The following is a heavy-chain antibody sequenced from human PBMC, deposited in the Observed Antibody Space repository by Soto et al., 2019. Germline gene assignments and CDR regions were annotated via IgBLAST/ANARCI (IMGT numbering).Heavy chain of an antibody. V-gene: IGHV1-69*06. Sequence: SVKVSCKASGGTFSSYAISWVRQAPGQGLEWMGGIIPIFGTANYAQKFQGRVTITADKSTSTAYMELSRLRSDDTAVYYCVTSRISIAVAGETEYYFDYWGQGTPVTVSS. CDR2: IIPIFGTA. CDR1: GGTFSSYA. J-gene: IGHJ4*02. CDR3: VTSRISIAVAGETEYYFDY. D-gene: IGHD6-19*01.